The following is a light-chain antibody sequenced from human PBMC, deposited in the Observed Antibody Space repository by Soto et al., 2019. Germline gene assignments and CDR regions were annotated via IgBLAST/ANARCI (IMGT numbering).Light chain of an antibody. J-gene: IGKJ2*01. CDR2: AAS. Sequence: DIPMTQSPSSLSASVGDRVTITCRASQSIIKYLNWYQQKPGKAPKLLIYAASRLKSGAPSRFSGSGSGTDFTLTISSLQPEDFATYYCQQSYSTPLYTFGQGTKLEIK. CDR3: QQSYSTPLYT. CDR1: QSIIKY. V-gene: IGKV1-39*01.